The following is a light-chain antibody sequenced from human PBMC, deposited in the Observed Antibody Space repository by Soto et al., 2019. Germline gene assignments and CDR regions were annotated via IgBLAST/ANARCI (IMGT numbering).Light chain of an antibody. J-gene: IGKJ1*01. Sequence: EIGLTQSPSTLSLSPGDRATLSCRASQSVSSRYLAWYQQKPGQAPRLLVYGASIKATGIPARFSGSGSGTDLTLPISRLEPEDFAAYYCQQYDSAPWTFGQGTKVEIK. CDR3: QQYDSAPWT. V-gene: IGKV3-20*01. CDR2: GAS. CDR1: QSVSSRY.